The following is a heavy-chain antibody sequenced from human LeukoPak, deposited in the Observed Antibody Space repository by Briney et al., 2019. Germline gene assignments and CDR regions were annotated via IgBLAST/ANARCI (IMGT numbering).Heavy chain of an antibody. J-gene: IGHJ3*02. Sequence: QPGGSLRLSCSASGFTFSSYAMHWVRQAPGKGLEYVSAISSNGCSTYFTDSVQGRFTISRDNSQNTLYLQMSSLRAEDTAVYYCVKDRTGGRVAFDIWGQGTMVTVSS. CDR2: ISSNGCST. CDR3: VKDRTGGRVAFDI. CDR1: GFTFSSYA. D-gene: IGHD1-14*01. V-gene: IGHV3-64D*09.